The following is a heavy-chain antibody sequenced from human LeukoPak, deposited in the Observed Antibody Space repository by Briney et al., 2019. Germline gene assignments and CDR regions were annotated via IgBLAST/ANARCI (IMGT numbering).Heavy chain of an antibody. Sequence: SETLSLTCTVSGGSISSYYWSWIRQPPGKGLEWIGYIYYSGSTYYNPSLKSRVTISVDTSKNQFSLKLSSVTAADTAVYYCATYISGYYAFDIWGQGTMVTVSS. CDR3: ATYISGYYAFDI. J-gene: IGHJ3*02. CDR1: GGSISSYY. V-gene: IGHV4-59*12. D-gene: IGHD3-22*01. CDR2: IYYSGST.